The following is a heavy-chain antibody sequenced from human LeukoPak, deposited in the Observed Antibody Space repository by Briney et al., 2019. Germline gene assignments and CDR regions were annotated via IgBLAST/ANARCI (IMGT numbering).Heavy chain of an antibody. CDR2: INPDGSYT. V-gene: IGHV3-74*01. CDR1: GFTFSNHR. D-gene: IGHD6-13*01. J-gene: IGHJ4*02. Sequence: AGGPVSLFCAASGFTFSNHRMHWARQAPGKGLVWVSEINPDGSYTKSADAVKGRFTNSRDNAKTTLYLKMNSLRDDDTAVYYCARGTTEAAGTDYWGQGTLVTVSS. CDR3: ARGTTEAAGTDY.